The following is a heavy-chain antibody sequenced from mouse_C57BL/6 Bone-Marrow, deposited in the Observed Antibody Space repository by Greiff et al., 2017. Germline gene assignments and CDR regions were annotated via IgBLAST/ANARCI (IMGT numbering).Heavy chain of an antibody. CDR2: ISDGGSYT. V-gene: IGHV5-4*01. CDR1: GFTFSSYA. D-gene: IGHD1-1*01. CDR3: ARDSPGGYYGFAY. J-gene: IGHJ3*01. Sequence: EVKLVESGGGLVKPGGSLKLSCAASGFTFSSYAMSWVRQTPEKRLEWVATISDGGSYTYYPDNVQGRFTISRDNAKNNLYLQMSHLKSEDTAMYYCARDSPGGYYGFAYWGQGTLVTVSA.